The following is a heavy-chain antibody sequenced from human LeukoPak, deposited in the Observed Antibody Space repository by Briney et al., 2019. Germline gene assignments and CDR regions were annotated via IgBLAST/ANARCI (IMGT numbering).Heavy chain of an antibody. CDR2: INHSGST. D-gene: IGHD5-18*01. J-gene: IGHJ4*02. Sequence: SETLSLTCAVYGGSFSGYYWSWIRQPPGKGLEWIGGINHSGSTNYNPSLKSRVTISVDTSKNQFSLKLSSVTAADTAVYYCARSRGYSYGSYFDYWGQGTLVTVSS. CDR3: ARSRGYSYGSYFDY. CDR1: GGSFSGYY. V-gene: IGHV4-34*01.